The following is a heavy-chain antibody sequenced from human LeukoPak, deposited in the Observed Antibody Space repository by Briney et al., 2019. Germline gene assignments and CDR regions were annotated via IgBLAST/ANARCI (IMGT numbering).Heavy chain of an antibody. D-gene: IGHD3-10*01. Sequence: ASVKVSCKASGYTFTSYGISWVRQAPGQGLEWMGWISAYNGNTNYAQKLQGRVTMTTDTSTSTAYMELRSLRSDDMAVYCCARDGHYYGSGSYYDYWGQGTLVTVSS. J-gene: IGHJ4*02. V-gene: IGHV1-18*03. CDR2: ISAYNGNT. CDR1: GYTFTSYG. CDR3: ARDGHYYGSGSYYDY.